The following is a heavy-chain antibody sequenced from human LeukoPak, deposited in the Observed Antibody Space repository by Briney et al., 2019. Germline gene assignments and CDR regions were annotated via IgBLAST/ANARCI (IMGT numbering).Heavy chain of an antibody. Sequence: PGGSLRLSCEASGFTFSSYAMSWVRQAPGTGLELVSGVSGSGGGTSYTDSANGRFTTSRDNSKNTLFLQMNSLRVEDTAVYYCANLRGRGAYACSGASSYSYWGQGTLVTVSP. CDR2: VSGSGGGT. J-gene: IGHJ4*02. CDR1: GFTFSSYA. V-gene: IGHV3-23*01. D-gene: IGHD2-15*01. CDR3: ANLRGRGAYACSGASSYSY.